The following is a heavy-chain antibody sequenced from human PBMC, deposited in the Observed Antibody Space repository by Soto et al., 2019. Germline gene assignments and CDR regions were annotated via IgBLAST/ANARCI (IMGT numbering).Heavy chain of an antibody. CDR2: INHSGST. V-gene: IGHV4-34*01. J-gene: IGHJ2*01. CDR1: GGSFSGYY. CDR3: ASLVGVVTNWYFDL. D-gene: IGHD3-3*01. Sequence: QVQLQQWGAGLLKPSETLSLTCAVYGGSFSGYYWSWIRQPPGKGLEWIGEINHSGSTNYNPSLKSRVTISVDTSKNQFSLKLSSVTAADTAVYYCASLVGVVTNWYFDLWGRGTLVTVSS.